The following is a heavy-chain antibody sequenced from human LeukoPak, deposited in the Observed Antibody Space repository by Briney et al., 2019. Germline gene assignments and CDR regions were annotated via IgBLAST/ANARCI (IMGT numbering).Heavy chain of an antibody. CDR3: ARDGSREGQVTMFDY. Sequence: GGSLRLSCAASGSTFSTYWMNWVRQAPGKGLEWVANIKQDGSEKYYVDSVKGRFTISRDNAKNSLYLQMNSLRAEDTAVYYCARDGSREGQVTMFDYWGQGTLVTVFS. J-gene: IGHJ4*02. CDR2: IKQDGSEK. CDR1: GSTFSTYW. D-gene: IGHD5-24*01. V-gene: IGHV3-7*01.